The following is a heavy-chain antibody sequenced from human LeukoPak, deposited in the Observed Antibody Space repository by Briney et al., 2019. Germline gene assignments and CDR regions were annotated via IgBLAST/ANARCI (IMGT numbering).Heavy chain of an antibody. CDR2: INPNSGGT. CDR1: GYTFTGYY. D-gene: IGHD3-22*01. J-gene: IGHJ4*02. V-gene: IGHV1-2*02. Sequence: ASVKVSCKASGYTFTGYYMHWVRQAPGQGIEWMGWINPNSGGTNYAQKFQGRVTMTRDTSTSMVYMELSSLRSEDTAVYYCARDPRPSYDSSGYYYPGDYWGQGTLVTVSS. CDR3: ARDPRPSYDSSGYYYPGDY.